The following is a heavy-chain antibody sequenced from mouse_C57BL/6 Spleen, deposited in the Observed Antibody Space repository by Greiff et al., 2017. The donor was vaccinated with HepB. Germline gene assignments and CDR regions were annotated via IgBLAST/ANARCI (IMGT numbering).Heavy chain of an antibody. J-gene: IGHJ4*01. V-gene: IGHV3-6*01. CDR3: ARAGDYDYDYAMDY. Sequence: EVHLVESGPGLVKPSQSLSLTCSVTGYSITSGYYWNWIRQFPGNKLEWMGYISYDGSNNYNPSLKNRISITRDTSKNQFFLKLNSVTTEDTATYYCARAGDYDYDYAMDYWGQGTSVTVSS. CDR1: GYSITSGYY. CDR2: ISYDGSN. D-gene: IGHD2-4*01.